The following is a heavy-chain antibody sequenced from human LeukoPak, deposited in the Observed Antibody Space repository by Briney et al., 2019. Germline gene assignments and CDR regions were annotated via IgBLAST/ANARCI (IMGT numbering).Heavy chain of an antibody. J-gene: IGHJ4*02. CDR1: GGSFSGYY. CDR2: INHSGST. Sequence: PSETLSLTCAVYGGSFSGYYWSWIRQPPGKGLEWIGEINHSGSTNYNPSLKSRVTISVDTSKNQFSLKLSSVTAADTAVYYCARPTSGKWGQGTLVTVSS. CDR3: ARPTSGK. V-gene: IGHV4-34*01.